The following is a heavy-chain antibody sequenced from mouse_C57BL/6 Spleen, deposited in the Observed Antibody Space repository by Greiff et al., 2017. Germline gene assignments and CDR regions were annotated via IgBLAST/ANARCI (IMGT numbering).Heavy chain of an antibody. CDR3: ARACFYGSSSSYYFDD. CDR1: GYAFSSSW. V-gene: IGHV1-82*01. CDR2: IYPGDGYT. Sequence: VQLQQSGPELVKPGASVKISCKASGYAFSSSWMNWVKQRPGKGLEWIGRIYPGDGYTNYNGKFKGKATLTADKSSRPAYMQLSSLTSEDSAVYFCARACFYGSSSSYYFDDWGKGTTLTVSS. D-gene: IGHD1-1*01. J-gene: IGHJ2*01.